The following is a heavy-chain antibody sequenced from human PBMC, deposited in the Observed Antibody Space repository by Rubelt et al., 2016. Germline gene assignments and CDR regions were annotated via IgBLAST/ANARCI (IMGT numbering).Heavy chain of an antibody. D-gene: IGHD6-6*01. Sequence: WVRQMPGKGLEWMGIIYPGDSDTRYSPSFQGQVTISADKSISTAYLQWSSLKASDTAMYYCARQEYSSSPVFYWGQGTLVTVSS. J-gene: IGHJ4*02. CDR2: IYPGDSDT. V-gene: IGHV5-51*01. CDR3: ARQEYSSSPVFY.